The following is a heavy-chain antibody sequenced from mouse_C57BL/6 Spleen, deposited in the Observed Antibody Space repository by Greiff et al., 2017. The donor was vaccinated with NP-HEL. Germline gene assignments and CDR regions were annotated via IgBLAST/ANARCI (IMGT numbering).Heavy chain of an antibody. V-gene: IGHV5-17*01. CDR3: ARIYYYGSSYVGWYFDV. CDR1: GFTFSDYG. D-gene: IGHD1-1*01. CDR2: ISSGSSTI. Sequence: EVKLVESGGGLVKPGGSLKLSCAASGFTFSDYGMHWVRQAPEKGLEWVAYISSGSSTIYYADTVKGRFTISRDNAKTNLFLQMTSLRSEDTAMYYCARIYYYGSSYVGWYFDVWGTGTTVTVSS. J-gene: IGHJ1*03.